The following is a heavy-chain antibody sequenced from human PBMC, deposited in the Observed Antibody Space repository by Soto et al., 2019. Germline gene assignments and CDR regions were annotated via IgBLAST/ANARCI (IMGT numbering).Heavy chain of an antibody. CDR3: ARQNTAMVDHDAFDI. Sequence: VASVKVSCKASGYTFTGYYMHWVRQAPGQGLEWMGWINPNSGGTNYAQKFQGRVTMTRDTSISTAYMELSRLRSDDTAVYYCARQNTAMVDHDAFDIWGQGTMVTVSS. CDR1: GYTFTGYY. V-gene: IGHV1-2*02. CDR2: INPNSGGT. J-gene: IGHJ3*02. D-gene: IGHD5-18*01.